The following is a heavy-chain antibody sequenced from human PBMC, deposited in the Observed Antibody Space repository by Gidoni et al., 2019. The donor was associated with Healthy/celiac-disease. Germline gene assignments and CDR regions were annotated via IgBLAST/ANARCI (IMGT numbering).Heavy chain of an antibody. CDR3: ARDEDYGYWYFDL. CDR2: IYYSGST. V-gene: IGHV4-31*03. J-gene: IGHJ2*01. Sequence: QVQLQESGPGLVQPSQTLSLTCTVSGGSISSGGYYWSWIRQHPGKGLEWIGYIYYSGSTYYNPSLKSRVTISVDTSKNQFSLKLSSVTAADTAVYYCARDEDYGYWYFDLWGRGTLVTVSS. D-gene: IGHD4-17*01. CDR1: GGSISSGGYY.